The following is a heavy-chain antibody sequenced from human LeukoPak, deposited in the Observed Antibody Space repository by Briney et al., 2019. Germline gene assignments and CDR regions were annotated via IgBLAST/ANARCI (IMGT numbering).Heavy chain of an antibody. Sequence: GGSLRLSCAASGFTFSSYGMHWVRQAPGKGLEWVAVISYDGSNKYYADSVKGRFTISRDNSKNTLYLQMNSLRAEDTAVYYCAKEVLVMNYYYYMDVWGKGTTVTVSS. CDR1: GFTFSSYG. CDR3: AKEVLVMNYYYYMDV. V-gene: IGHV3-30*18. CDR2: ISYDGSNK. J-gene: IGHJ6*03. D-gene: IGHD3-16*01.